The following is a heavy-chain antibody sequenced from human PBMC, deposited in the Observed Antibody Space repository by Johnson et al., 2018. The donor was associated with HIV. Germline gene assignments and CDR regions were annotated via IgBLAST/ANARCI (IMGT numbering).Heavy chain of an antibody. Sequence: QVQLVESGGGVVQPGRSLSLSCVASGFTFSSYAMHWVRQAPGKGLEWVAVISYDGSNKYYADSVKGRFTISRDNSKNTLYLQMNSLRAEDTAVYYCANWPAWGQGTMVTVYS. CDR3: ANWPA. D-gene: IGHD1-1*01. CDR2: ISYDGSNK. J-gene: IGHJ3*01. CDR1: GFTFSSYA. V-gene: IGHV3-30*04.